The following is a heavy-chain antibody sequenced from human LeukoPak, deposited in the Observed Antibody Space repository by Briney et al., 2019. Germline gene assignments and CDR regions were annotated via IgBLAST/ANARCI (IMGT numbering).Heavy chain of an antibody. CDR1: GYTFTGYY. D-gene: IGHD5-12*01. CDR2: INPNSGGT. V-gene: IGHV1-2*02. CDR3: ARSRGYSGYARDSYYFDY. J-gene: IGHJ4*02. Sequence: ASVKVSCKASGYTFTGYYMHWVRQAPGQGLEWMGWINPNSGGTNYAQKFQGRVTMTRDTSISTAYMELSGLRSDDTAVYYCARSRGYSGYARDSYYFDYWGQGTLVTVSS.